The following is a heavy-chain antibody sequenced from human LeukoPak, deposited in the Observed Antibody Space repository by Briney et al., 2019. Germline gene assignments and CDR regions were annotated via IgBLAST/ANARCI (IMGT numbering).Heavy chain of an antibody. CDR2: IVVGSNNI. V-gene: IGHV1-58*01. CDR1: GFTFSNSA. CDR3: AADKDYDLWSGYFDY. J-gene: IGHJ4*02. D-gene: IGHD3-3*01. Sequence: ASVKVSCKASGFTFSNSAVQWVRQARGQRLEWIGWIVVGSNNINYAQNFQERVTISSDMSTSTAYMELSSLRSEDTAVYYCAADKDYDLWSGYFDYWGQGTLVTVSS.